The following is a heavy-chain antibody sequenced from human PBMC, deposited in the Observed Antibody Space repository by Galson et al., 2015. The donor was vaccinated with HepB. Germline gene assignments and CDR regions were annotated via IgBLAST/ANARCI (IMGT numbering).Heavy chain of an antibody. CDR2: ISYDGSNK. J-gene: IGHJ4*02. V-gene: IGHV3-30-3*01. D-gene: IGHD6-19*01. CDR3: ARPTTPGQWLSHFDY. Sequence: SLRLSCAASGFTFSSYAMHWVRQAPGKGLEWVAVISYDGSNKYYADSVKGRFTISRDNSKNTLYLQMNSLRAEDTAVYYCARPTTPGQWLSHFDYWGQGTLVTVSS. CDR1: GFTFSSYA.